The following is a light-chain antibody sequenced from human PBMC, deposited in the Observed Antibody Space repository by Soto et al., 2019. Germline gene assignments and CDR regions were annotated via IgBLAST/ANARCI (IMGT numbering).Light chain of an antibody. J-gene: IGKJ1*01. Sequence: EVVMTQSPATLSVSPGERATLSCRASETVATNLAWYQQKPGQAPRLLISGASTRAAGISDRFRGSGSGTDFTLTIRRLEPDDFAVYYCQKYGTFWTFGQGTKVEIK. CDR1: ETVATN. CDR2: GAS. V-gene: IGKV3-15*01. CDR3: QKYGTFWT.